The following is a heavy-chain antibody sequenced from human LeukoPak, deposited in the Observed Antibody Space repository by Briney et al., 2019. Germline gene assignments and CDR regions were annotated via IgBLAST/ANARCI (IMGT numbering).Heavy chain of an antibody. Sequence: PGGSLRLSCAASGFNFNSYGMHWVRQAPGKGLEWVAFIRYDGSNKYYADSVKGRFTISRDNSKNTLYLQMNSLRAEDTAVYYCAKIAAANCGGDCYSGAYYFDYWGQGTLVTVSS. J-gene: IGHJ4*02. CDR3: AKIAAANCGGDCYSGAYYFDY. CDR1: GFNFNSYG. D-gene: IGHD2-21*02. V-gene: IGHV3-30*02. CDR2: IRYDGSNK.